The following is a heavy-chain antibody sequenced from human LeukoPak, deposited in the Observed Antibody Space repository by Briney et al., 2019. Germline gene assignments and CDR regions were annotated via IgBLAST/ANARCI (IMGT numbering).Heavy chain of an antibody. CDR1: GGSISSYY. CDR2: IYYSGST. V-gene: IGHV4-59*01. Sequence: PSETLSLTCTISGGSISSYYWGWVRQPPGKGLEWIGYIYYSGSTNYNPSLKSRVTISVDTSKNQFSLKLSSVTAADTAVYYCARSLGCSWYSSGAFDIWGQGTMVTVSS. CDR3: ARSLGCSWYSSGAFDI. D-gene: IGHD6-13*01. J-gene: IGHJ3*02.